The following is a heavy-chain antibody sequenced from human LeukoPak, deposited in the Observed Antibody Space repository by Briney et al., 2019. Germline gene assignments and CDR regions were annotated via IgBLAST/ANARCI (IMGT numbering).Heavy chain of an antibody. Sequence: SVKVSCKASGGTFSSYAISWVRQAPGQGLEWMGGIIPIFGTANYAQKFQGRVTITTDESTSTAYMELSSLRSEDTAVYYCARGPADSYYFDYWGQGALVTVSS. CDR3: ARGPADSYYFDY. J-gene: IGHJ4*02. CDR1: GGTFSSYA. V-gene: IGHV1-69*05. CDR2: IIPIFGTA. D-gene: IGHD4-11*01.